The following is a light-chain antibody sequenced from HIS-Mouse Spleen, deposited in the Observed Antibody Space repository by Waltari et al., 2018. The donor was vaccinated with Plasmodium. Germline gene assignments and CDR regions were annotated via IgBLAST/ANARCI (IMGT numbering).Light chain of an antibody. Sequence: QSALTQPRSVSGSPGQSVPISCTGTSSDVGGYNYVSWYQQHPGKAPKLMIYDVSKRPSGVPDRFSGSKSGNTASLTISGLQAEDEADYYCGTWDSSLSAGVVFGGGTKLTVL. CDR1: SSDVGGYNY. V-gene: IGLV2-11*01. CDR2: DVS. CDR3: GTWDSSLSAGVV. J-gene: IGLJ2*01.